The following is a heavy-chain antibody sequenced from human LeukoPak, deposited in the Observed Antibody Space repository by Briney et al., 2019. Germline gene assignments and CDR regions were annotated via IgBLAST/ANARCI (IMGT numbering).Heavy chain of an antibody. CDR1: GFTFSSYA. Sequence: GGSLRLSCAASGFTFSSYAMSWVRQAPGKGLEWVSAISGSGGSTYYADSVKGRFTISRDNSKNTLYLQMNSLRAEDTAVYYCARIFRIAVAGTGFDYWGQGTLVTVSS. J-gene: IGHJ4*02. D-gene: IGHD6-19*01. CDR3: ARIFRIAVAGTGFDY. V-gene: IGHV3-23*01. CDR2: ISGSGGST.